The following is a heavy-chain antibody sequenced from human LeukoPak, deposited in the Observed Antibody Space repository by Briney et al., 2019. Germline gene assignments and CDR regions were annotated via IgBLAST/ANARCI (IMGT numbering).Heavy chain of an antibody. CDR2: INSDGSST. CDR1: GFTFSSYW. Sequence: QPGGSLRLSCAASGFTFSSYWMHWVRQAPGKVLVWVSRINSDGSSTSYADSVKGRFTISRDNAKNTLYLQMNSLRAEDTAVYYCARIGYSSSSLDYWGQGTLVTVST. V-gene: IGHV3-74*01. CDR3: ARIGYSSSSLDY. J-gene: IGHJ4*02. D-gene: IGHD6-6*01.